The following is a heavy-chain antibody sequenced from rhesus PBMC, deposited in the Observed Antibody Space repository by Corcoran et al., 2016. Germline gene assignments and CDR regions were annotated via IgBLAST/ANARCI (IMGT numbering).Heavy chain of an antibody. CDR3: TREDF. J-gene: IGHJ4*01. CDR1: GFPFSNYW. CDR2: IKNRADGGKA. Sequence: EVQLVESGGGLVQPGGSLRLSGAASGFPFSNYWMKWVRQVPGKGREGVGFIKNRADGGKAAYAESVKGRFTISRDDSKNTLYLQMNSLKTEDTAVYYCTREDFWGQGVLVTVSS. V-gene: IGHV3-16*01.